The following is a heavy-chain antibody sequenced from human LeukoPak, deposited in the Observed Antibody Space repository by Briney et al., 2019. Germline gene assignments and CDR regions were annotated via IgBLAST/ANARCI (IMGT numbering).Heavy chain of an antibody. Sequence: GQSLKISCKGSGYSFTNYWIDWVRQMPGKGLEWMGIIYPGDSDTRYSPSFQGQVTISADKSISTAYLQWSSLKASDTAMYYCARGGGYSDYDSGQGDYWGQGTLVTVSS. J-gene: IGHJ4*02. D-gene: IGHD5-12*01. V-gene: IGHV5-51*01. CDR1: GYSFTNYW. CDR3: ARGGGYSDYDSGQGDY. CDR2: IYPGDSDT.